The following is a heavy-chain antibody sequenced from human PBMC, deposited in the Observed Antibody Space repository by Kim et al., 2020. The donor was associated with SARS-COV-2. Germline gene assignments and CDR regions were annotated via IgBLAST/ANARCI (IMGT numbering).Heavy chain of an antibody. CDR2: INSNINGGTT. D-gene: IGHD2-15*01. Sequence: GGSLRLSCSASGFTFNNDCMSWVRQAPGKGLEWVCLINSNINGGTTDSSAPRKARFTISRNDSKNMQYMQLNSLKTEDTACSYCTGGWYYSGSSYYF. CDR3: TGGWYYSGSSYYF. V-gene: IGHV3-15*01. J-gene: IGHJ1*01. CDR1: GFTFNNDC.